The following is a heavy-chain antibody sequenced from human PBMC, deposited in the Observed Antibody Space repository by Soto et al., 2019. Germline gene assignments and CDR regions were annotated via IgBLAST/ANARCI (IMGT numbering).Heavy chain of an antibody. CDR3: ARGDIVAIFGMDV. V-gene: IGHV1-46*01. D-gene: IGHD5-12*01. Sequence: GASVKVSCKASGYTFTSYYMHWVRQAPGQGLEWMGIINPSGGSTTYAQKFQGRVTMTRDTSTSTVYMELSSLRSEDPAVYYCARGDIVAIFGMDVWGQGTTVTVSS. CDR1: GYTFTSYY. J-gene: IGHJ6*02. CDR2: INPSGGST.